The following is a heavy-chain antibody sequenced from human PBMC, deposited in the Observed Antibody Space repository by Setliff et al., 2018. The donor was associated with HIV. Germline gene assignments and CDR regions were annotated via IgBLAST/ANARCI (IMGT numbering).Heavy chain of an antibody. Sequence: SETLSLTCTVSGGSISGYHWSWIRQPAVKGLEWIGRIHSSGSTSYNPSLKSRVTMSVDAPKNQFSLKVNSVTAADTAVYYCAKDLHPGYFDDWVPETLLVTVSS. CDR2: IHSSGST. CDR3: AKDLHPGYFDD. J-gene: IGHJ4*03. V-gene: IGHV4-4*07. CDR1: GGSISGYH.